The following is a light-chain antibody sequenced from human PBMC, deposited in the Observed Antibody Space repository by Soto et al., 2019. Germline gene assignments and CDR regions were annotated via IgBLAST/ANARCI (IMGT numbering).Light chain of an antibody. J-gene: IGKJ1*01. V-gene: IGKV3-20*01. CDR2: GAS. CDR3: QQYGGSPWT. Sequence: EMVLTQSPGTVSLSPGERATLSCRASQSVRSTYLAWYQQKPGQPPRLLIYGASSRATSIPDRFSGSGSGTDFTLTISRLVPEDFAVDYCQQYGGSPWTFGQGNKVEVK. CDR1: QSVRSTY.